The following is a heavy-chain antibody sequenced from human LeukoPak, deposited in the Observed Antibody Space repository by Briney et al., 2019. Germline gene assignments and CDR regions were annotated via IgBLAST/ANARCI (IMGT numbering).Heavy chain of an antibody. CDR3: ARGGRFLEWLKAYRWFDP. CDR1: GGSISSSSYY. CDR2: IYYSGST. V-gene: IGHV4-39*07. D-gene: IGHD3-3*01. Sequence: SETLSLTCTVFGGSISSSSYYWGWIRQPPGKGLEWIGSIYYSGSTYYNPSLKSRVTISVDTSKNQFSLKLSSVTAADTAVYYCARGGRFLEWLKAYRWFDPWGQGTLVTVSS. J-gene: IGHJ5*02.